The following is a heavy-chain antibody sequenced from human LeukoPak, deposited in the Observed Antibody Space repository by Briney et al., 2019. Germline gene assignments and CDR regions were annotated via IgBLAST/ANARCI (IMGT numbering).Heavy chain of an antibody. J-gene: IGHJ4*02. V-gene: IGHV1-69*05. CDR1: GGTFSSYA. D-gene: IGHD1-26*01. CDR3: ARDRGSFNFDY. CDR2: IIPIFGTA. Sequence: ASVKVSFKASGGTFSSYAISWVRQAPGQGLEWMGGIIPIFGTANYAQKFQGRVTITTDESTSTDYMELSSLRSEDTAVYYCARDRGSFNFDYWGQGTLVTVSS.